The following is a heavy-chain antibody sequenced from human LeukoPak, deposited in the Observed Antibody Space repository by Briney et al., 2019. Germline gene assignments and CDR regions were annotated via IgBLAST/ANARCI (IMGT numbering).Heavy chain of an antibody. CDR1: GYTFTSYG. CDR2: IIAYNGNT. D-gene: IGHD2-15*01. CDR3: ARVEIGYCSGGSCYPHFQH. Sequence: GASVKVSCKASGYTFTSYGISWVRQAPGQGLEWMGWIIAYNGNTNYAQKLQGRVTMTTDTSTSTAYMELRSLRSDDTAVYYCARVEIGYCSGGSCYPHFQHWGQGTLVTVSS. V-gene: IGHV1-18*01. J-gene: IGHJ1*01.